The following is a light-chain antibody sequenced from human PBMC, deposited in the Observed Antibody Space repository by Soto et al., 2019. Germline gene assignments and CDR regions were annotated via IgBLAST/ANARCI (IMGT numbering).Light chain of an antibody. CDR1: ESISSKY. V-gene: IGKV3D-15*01. Sequence: EIELTQSPGILPLSPGETATLSCRASESISSKYLAWYQQKPGQAPRLLIYGASSRAAGIPDRFRGSGSGTEYTLTISSLQSEDFAVYYCQQYNNWPPITFGQGTRLEIK. J-gene: IGKJ5*01. CDR3: QQYNNWPPIT. CDR2: GAS.